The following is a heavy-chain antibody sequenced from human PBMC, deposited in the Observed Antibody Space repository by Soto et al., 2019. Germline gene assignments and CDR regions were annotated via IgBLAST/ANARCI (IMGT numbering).Heavy chain of an antibody. V-gene: IGHV4-31*01. Sequence: QVQLQESGPGLVKPSQTLSLTCTVSGGSISSGGYYWSWIRQHPGKGLEWIGYIYYSGSTYYNPSLKSPVTISVDTSKNQFSLKLSSVTAADTAVYYCARTGDGGNTQIDYWGQGTLVTVSS. CDR1: GGSISSGGYY. CDR3: ARTGDGGNTQIDY. J-gene: IGHJ4*02. D-gene: IGHD2-15*01. CDR2: IYYSGST.